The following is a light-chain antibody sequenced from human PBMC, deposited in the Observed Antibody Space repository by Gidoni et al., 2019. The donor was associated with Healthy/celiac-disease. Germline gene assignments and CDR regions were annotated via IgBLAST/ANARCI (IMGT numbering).Light chain of an antibody. CDR1: QSISGY. CDR2: AAS. Sequence: DIQMTQSPSSLSASVGDRVTITCRASQSISGYLNWYQQKPGKAPKLLIYAASSLQSGVPSRFSGSGYGTDFTLTISSLQPEDFATYYCQQSYSTRYSFGQGTKLEIK. J-gene: IGKJ2*03. V-gene: IGKV1-39*01. CDR3: QQSYSTRYS.